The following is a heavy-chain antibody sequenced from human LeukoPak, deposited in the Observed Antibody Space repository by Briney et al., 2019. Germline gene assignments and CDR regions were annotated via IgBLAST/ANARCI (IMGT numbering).Heavy chain of an antibody. V-gene: IGHV4-34*01. Sequence: PSETLSLTCAVYGGSFSGYYWSWIRQPPGKGLEWIGEINHSGSTNYNPSLKSRVTISVDTSKNQFSLKLSSVTAADTAVYYCARGTPHYDILTGHTTRGAFDIWGQGTMVTVSS. CDR2: INHSGST. CDR1: GGSFSGYY. D-gene: IGHD3-9*01. J-gene: IGHJ3*02. CDR3: ARGTPHYDILTGHTTRGAFDI.